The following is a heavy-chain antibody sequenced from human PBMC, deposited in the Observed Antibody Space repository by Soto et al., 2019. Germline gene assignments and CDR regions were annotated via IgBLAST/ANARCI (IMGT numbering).Heavy chain of an antibody. Sequence: QVQLVQSGAEVKKPGSSVKVSCKASGGTISSYAISWVRQAPGQGLEWMGGIIPIFGTANYAQKFQGRVTITADESTSTAYMELSSLRSEDTAVYYCARVNVAAFRIAAAGTDWYFDLWGRGTLVTVSS. CDR3: ARVNVAAFRIAAAGTDWYFDL. V-gene: IGHV1-69*01. D-gene: IGHD6-13*01. J-gene: IGHJ2*01. CDR1: GGTISSYA. CDR2: IIPIFGTA.